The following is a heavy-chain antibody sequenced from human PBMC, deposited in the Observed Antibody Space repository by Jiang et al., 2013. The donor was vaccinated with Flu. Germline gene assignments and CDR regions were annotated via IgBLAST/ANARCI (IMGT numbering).Heavy chain of an antibody. CDR3: ASGRDYCSSTSCYRSNWFDP. CDR2: INTNTGNP. CDR1: GYTFTSYA. J-gene: IGHJ5*02. V-gene: IGHV7-4-1*02. Sequence: SVKVSCKASGYTFTSYAMNWVRQAPGQGLEWMGWINTNTGNPTYAQGFTGRFVFSLDTSVSTAYLQISSLKAEDTAVYYCASGRDYCSSTSCYRSNWFDPWGQGTLVTVSS. D-gene: IGHD2-2*01.